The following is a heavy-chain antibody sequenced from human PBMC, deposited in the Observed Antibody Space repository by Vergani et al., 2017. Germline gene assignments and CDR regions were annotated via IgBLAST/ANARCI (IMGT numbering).Heavy chain of an antibody. Sequence: QVQLVQSGAEVKKPGSSVKVSCKASGYTFTSYDINWVRQATGQGLEWMGWMNPNSGNTGYAQKFQGRVTMPRNTSISTSYKELSSLISEDTAVYYCARVNTTPGDYYYCYMDGWGKGTTVTVSS. CDR2: MNPNSGNT. D-gene: IGHD1-26*01. CDR3: ARVNTTPGDYYYCYMDG. CDR1: GYTFTSYD. V-gene: IGHV1-8*01. J-gene: IGHJ6*03.